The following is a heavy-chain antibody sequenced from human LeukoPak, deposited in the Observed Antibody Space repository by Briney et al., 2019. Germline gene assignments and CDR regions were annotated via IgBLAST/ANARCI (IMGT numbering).Heavy chain of an antibody. Sequence: SETLSLTCAVYGGSFSGYYWSWIRQPPGKGLEWIGEINHSGSTNYNPSLKSRVSISVDTSKNQFSLKLSSVTAADTAVYYCARNFWSGYSGYWGQGTLVTVSS. V-gene: IGHV4-34*01. CDR3: ARNFWSGYSGY. J-gene: IGHJ4*02. CDR2: INHSGST. D-gene: IGHD3-3*01. CDR1: GGSFSGYY.